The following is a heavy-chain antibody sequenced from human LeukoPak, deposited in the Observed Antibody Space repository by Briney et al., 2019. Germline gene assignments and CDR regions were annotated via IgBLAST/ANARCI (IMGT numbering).Heavy chain of an antibody. CDR1: GGSISSYY. CDR2: IYYSGST. CDR3: ASRDYYGSGSADY. D-gene: IGHD3-10*01. V-gene: IGHV4-59*05. Sequence: SETLSLTCTVSGGSISSYYWSWIRQPAGKGLEWIGSIYYSGSTYYNPSLKSRVTISVDTSKNQFSLKLSSVTAADTAVYYCASRDYYGSGSADYWGQGTLVTVSS. J-gene: IGHJ4*02.